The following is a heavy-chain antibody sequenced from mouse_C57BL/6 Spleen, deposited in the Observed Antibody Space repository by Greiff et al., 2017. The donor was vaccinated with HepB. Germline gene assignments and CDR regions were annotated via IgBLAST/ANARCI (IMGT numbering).Heavy chain of an antibody. D-gene: IGHD2-1*01. J-gene: IGHJ2*01. CDR2: INYDGSST. V-gene: IGHV5-16*01. CDR1: GFTFSDYY. CDR3: AREGIYGNLDY. Sequence: EVQLVESEGGLVQPGSSMKLSCTASGFTFSDYYMAWVRQVPEKGLEWVANINYDGSSTYYLDSLKSRFIISRDNAKNILYLQMSSLKSEDTATYYCAREGIYGNLDYWGQGTTLTVSS.